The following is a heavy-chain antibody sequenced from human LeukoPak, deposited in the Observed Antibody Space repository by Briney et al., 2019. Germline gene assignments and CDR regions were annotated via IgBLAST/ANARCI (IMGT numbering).Heavy chain of an antibody. CDR2: IYYSGST. J-gene: IGHJ4*02. D-gene: IGHD3-9*01. V-gene: IGHV4-39*07. CDR1: GGSISSSSYY. Sequence: SETLSLTCTVSGGSISSSSYYWGWIRQPPGKGLEWIGSIYYSGSTYYNPSLKSRVTVSVDTSKNQFSLKLSSVTAADTAVYYCARWYYDISDYFDYWGQGTLVTVSS. CDR3: ARWYYDISDYFDY.